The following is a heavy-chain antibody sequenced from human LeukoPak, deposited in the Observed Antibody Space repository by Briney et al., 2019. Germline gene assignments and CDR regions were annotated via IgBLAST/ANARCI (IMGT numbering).Heavy chain of an antibody. CDR1: GGSFSGYY. CDR2: INHSGST. Sequence: SETLSLTCAVYGGSFSGYYWSWIRQPPGKGLEWIGEINHSGSTNYNPSLKSRVTISVDTSKNQFSLKLSPVTAADTAVYYCARAAWSGYYYGLGWFDPWGQGTLATVSS. V-gene: IGHV4-34*01. D-gene: IGHD3-22*01. CDR3: ARAAWSGYYYGLGWFDP. J-gene: IGHJ5*02.